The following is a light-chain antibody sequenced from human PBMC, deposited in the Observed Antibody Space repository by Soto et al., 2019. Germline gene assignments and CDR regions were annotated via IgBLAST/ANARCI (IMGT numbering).Light chain of an antibody. Sequence: QSVLTQPPSVSASPGQTVTISCSGSKSNIGNNYVSWYQQLPGTAPKLLIYDNSKRPTGIHDRFSGSKSGTSATLGITGLQTGDEADYYCGAWDDSLSAVFGGGTKVTVL. J-gene: IGLJ2*01. CDR3: GAWDDSLSAV. CDR1: KSNIGNNY. V-gene: IGLV1-51*01. CDR2: DNS.